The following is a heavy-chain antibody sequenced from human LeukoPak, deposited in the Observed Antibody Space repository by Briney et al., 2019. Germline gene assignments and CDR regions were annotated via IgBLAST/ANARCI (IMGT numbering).Heavy chain of an antibody. J-gene: IGHJ4*02. CDR2: IYYSGST. CDR1: GGSISSYY. V-gene: IGHV4-59*01. Sequence: SETLSLTCTVSGGSISSYYCSWIRQPPGKGLEWIGYIYYSGSTNYNPSLKSRVTISVDTSKNQFSLKLSSVTAADTAVYYCARAPAPLLWFGESFSSAYYFDYWGQGTLVTVSS. D-gene: IGHD3-10*01. CDR3: ARAPAPLLWFGESFSSAYYFDY.